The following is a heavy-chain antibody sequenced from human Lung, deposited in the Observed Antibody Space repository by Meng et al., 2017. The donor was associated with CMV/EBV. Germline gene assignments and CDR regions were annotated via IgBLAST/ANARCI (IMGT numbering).Heavy chain of an antibody. Sequence: GGSLRLSXAALGFPFGSFGLHWVRQAPGKGLEGMAFIRHDGSNKYYADSVKGRFTSSRDSSKNTLYLQMYSLRAEDTAVYYCAKDRCSSTSCRYYYYGTDVWGQGTTVTVSS. CDR3: AKDRCSSTSCRYYYYGTDV. V-gene: IGHV3-30*02. CDR1: GFPFGSFG. CDR2: IRHDGSNK. D-gene: IGHD2-2*01. J-gene: IGHJ6*02.